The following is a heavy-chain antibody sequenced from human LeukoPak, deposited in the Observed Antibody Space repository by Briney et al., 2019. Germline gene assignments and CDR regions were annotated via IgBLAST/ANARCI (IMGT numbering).Heavy chain of an antibody. CDR2: ISSSSSTI. J-gene: IGHJ4*02. V-gene: IGHV3-48*01. CDR3: ARVSGSYYGYFDY. D-gene: IGHD1-26*01. CDR1: GFTFSSYS. Sequence: GGSLRLSCAASGFTFSSYSMNWVRQAPGKGLEWVSYISSSSSTIYYADSVKGRLTISRDNAKNSLYLQMNSLRAEDTAVYYCARVSGSYYGYFDYWGQGTLVTVSS.